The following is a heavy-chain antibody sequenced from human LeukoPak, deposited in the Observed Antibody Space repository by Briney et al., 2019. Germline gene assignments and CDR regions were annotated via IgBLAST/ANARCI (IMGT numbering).Heavy chain of an antibody. D-gene: IGHD2-15*01. CDR2: IYYSGST. J-gene: IGHJ4*02. CDR1: GGSISSYY. V-gene: IGHV4-59*12. CDR3: AREAGYCSGGSCYDY. Sequence: SETLSLTCTVSGGSISSYYWSWIRQPPGKGLEWIGYIYYSGSTYYNPSLKSRVTISVDTSKNQFSLKLSSVTAADTAVYYCAREAGYCSGGSCYDYWGQGTLVTVSS.